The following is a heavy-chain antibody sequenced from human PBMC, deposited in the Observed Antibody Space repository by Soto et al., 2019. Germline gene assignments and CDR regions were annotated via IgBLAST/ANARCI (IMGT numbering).Heavy chain of an antibody. CDR1: GYTFTSYE. D-gene: IGHD6-13*01. CDR3: ARVSSSWYSYYYYGMEV. J-gene: IGHJ6*02. CDR2: MNPNSGNT. V-gene: IGHV1-8*01. Sequence: QVQLVQSGAEVKKPGTSVKVSCKASGYTFTSYEINWVRQATGQGLEWMGWMNPNSGNTGYAQKFQGRVTMTRNTSISTAYMELSSLRSEDTAVYYCARVSSSWYSYYYYGMEVWGQGTTVTVSS.